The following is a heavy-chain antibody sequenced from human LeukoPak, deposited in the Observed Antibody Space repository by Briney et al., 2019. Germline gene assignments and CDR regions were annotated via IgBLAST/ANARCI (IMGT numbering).Heavy chain of an antibody. CDR3: AREAALSGSYYNWFDA. CDR2: IIPIFGTA. V-gene: IGHV1-69*06. CDR1: GGTFSSYA. J-gene: IGHJ5*02. D-gene: IGHD3-10*01. Sequence: PPASVKVSCKASGGTFSSYAISWVRQAPGQGLEWMGGIIPIFGTANYAQKFQGRVTITADKSTSTAYMELSSLRSEDTAVYYCAREAALSGSYYNWFDAWGQGTMVTVSS.